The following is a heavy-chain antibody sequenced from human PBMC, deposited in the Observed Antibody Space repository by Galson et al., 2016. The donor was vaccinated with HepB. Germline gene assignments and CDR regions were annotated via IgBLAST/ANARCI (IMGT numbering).Heavy chain of an antibody. CDR3: VKEAYTYGALHDYFEY. D-gene: IGHD4/OR15-4a*01. Sequence: TLSLTCTVSGGSISSGNYYWSWIRQPAGKRLEWIGRVHTTGNTDYNSSLKSRLAISLDTSKNQFSLKVTSVTASDTAVYYCVKEAYTYGALHDYFEYRGQGTLVTVSS. CDR1: GGSISSGNYY. CDR2: VHTTGNT. J-gene: IGHJ4*02. V-gene: IGHV4-61*02.